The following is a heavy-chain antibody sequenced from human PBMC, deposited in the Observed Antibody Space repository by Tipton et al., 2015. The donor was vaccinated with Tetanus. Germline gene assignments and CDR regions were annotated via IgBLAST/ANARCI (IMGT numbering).Heavy chain of an antibody. J-gene: IGHJ6*03. CDR1: GFMFSRNW. V-gene: IGHV3-7*03. Sequence: GSLRLSCAASGFMFSRNWMSWVRQAPGKGPEWVANIRQDGNIQYYVDSVKGRFTISRDNAKNSLYLHMNSLRAEDTALYYCARVRANYYYMDVWGSGTTVTVSS. CDR3: ARVRANYYYMDV. CDR2: IRQDGNIQ.